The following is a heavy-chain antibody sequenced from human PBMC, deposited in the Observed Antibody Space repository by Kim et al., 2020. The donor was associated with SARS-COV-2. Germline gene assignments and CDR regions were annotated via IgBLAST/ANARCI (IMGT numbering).Heavy chain of an antibody. D-gene: IGHD5-18*01. CDR3: ASVPRIQLWSPSYGMDV. Sequence: ASVKVSCKASGYTFTSYYMHWVRQAPGQGLEWMGIINPSGGSTSYAQKFQGRVTMTRDTSTSTVYMELSSLRSEDTAVYYCASVPRIQLWSPSYGMDVWGQGTTVTVSS. J-gene: IGHJ6*02. CDR2: INPSGGST. V-gene: IGHV1-46*01. CDR1: GYTFTSYY.